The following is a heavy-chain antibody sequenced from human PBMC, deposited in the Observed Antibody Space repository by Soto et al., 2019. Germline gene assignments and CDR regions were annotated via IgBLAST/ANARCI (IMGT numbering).Heavy chain of an antibody. Sequence: DVQLLESGGHLVQPGGSLRLSCAASGFTFSSYAMSWVRQAPGKGLEWVSSVSAGGDMTYYSDSVKGRFTISRDNSNNALFLQMNSLRIEDTALYYCARGDRGGSGSPASYSYSGLDVWGPGATVTVS. V-gene: IGHV3-23*01. CDR1: GFTFSSYA. D-gene: IGHD3-10*01. J-gene: IGHJ6*02. CDR3: ARGDRGGSGSPASYSYSGLDV. CDR2: VSAGGDMT.